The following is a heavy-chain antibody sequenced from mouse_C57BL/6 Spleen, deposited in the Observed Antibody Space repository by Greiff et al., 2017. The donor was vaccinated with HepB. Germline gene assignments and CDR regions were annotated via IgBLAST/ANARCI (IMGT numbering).Heavy chain of an antibody. D-gene: IGHD2-3*01. CDR3: ARNDGPYFDV. V-gene: IGHV1-61*01. Sequence: VQLQQPGAELVRPGSSVKLSCKASGYTFTSYWMDWVKQKPGQGLEWIGNIYPSDSETHYNPKFKEQATLTVDKSSTTAYMQLSSLTSEDSAVYCGARNDGPYFDVWGTGTTVTVSA. J-gene: IGHJ1*03. CDR2: IYPSDSET. CDR1: GYTFTSYW.